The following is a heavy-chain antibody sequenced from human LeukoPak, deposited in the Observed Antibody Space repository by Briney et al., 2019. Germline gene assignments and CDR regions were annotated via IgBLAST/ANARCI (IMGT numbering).Heavy chain of an antibody. CDR1: GFTFSSYA. Sequence: PGGPLRLSCAASGFTFSSYAMHWVRQAPGKGLHWVAVISYDGSNKYYADSVKGRFTISRDNSKNTLYLQLNSLRPEDTALYYCARDGYCSSTGCSAYFFDSWGQGTLVTVSS. J-gene: IGHJ4*02. CDR3: ARDGYCSSTGCSAYFFDS. V-gene: IGHV3-30-3*01. CDR2: ISYDGSNK. D-gene: IGHD2-2*03.